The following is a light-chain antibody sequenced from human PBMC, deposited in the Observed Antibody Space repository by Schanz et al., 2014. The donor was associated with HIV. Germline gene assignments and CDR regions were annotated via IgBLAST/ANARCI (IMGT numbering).Light chain of an antibody. J-gene: IGLJ3*02. Sequence: QTVVTQEPSFSVSPGGTVTLTCGLSSGSVSSTYYPGWYQQTPGQAPRTLIYSTNTRSSGVPDRFSGSILGNKAALTITGAQADDESDYYCMLYIGSGIWVFGGGTKLTVL. CDR3: MLYIGSGIWV. CDR1: SGSVSSTYY. V-gene: IGLV8-61*01. CDR2: STN.